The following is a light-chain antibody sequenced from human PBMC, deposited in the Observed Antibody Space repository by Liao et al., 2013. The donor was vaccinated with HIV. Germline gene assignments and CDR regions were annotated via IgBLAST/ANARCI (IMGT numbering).Light chain of an antibody. Sequence: SYELTQTPSVSVSPGQTANITCSGDKLGDKFACWYQQRPGQSPVLVIYQDSLRPSGIPERFSGSNSGDAATLTISGTQAMDEADYYCQTWDSNTYVFGTGTKLTVL. J-gene: IGLJ1*01. CDR1: KLGDKF. CDR2: QDS. V-gene: IGLV3-1*01. CDR3: QTWDSNTYV.